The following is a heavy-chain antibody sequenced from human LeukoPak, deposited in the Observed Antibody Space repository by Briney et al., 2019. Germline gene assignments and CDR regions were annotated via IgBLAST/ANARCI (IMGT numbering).Heavy chain of an antibody. D-gene: IGHD7-27*01. Sequence: SETLSLTCTVSVGSINSNTYYWGWIRQPPGKGLEWIGSVSYSGTAYYNPSLKSRVTISVDTSKNQFSLRLRYVTAADTALFYCARDNLGHFDLWGRGTLVAVSS. CDR1: VGSINSNTYY. CDR2: VSYSGTA. J-gene: IGHJ2*01. CDR3: ARDNLGHFDL. V-gene: IGHV4-39*02.